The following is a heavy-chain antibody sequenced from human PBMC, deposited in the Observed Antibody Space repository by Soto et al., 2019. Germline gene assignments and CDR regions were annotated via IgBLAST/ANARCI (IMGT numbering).Heavy chain of an antibody. CDR2: TYYRSKWYN. D-gene: IGHD3-22*01. Sequence: SQTLSLTCAISGDSVSSNSAAWNWIRQSPSRGLEWLGRTYYRSKWYNDYAVSVKSRITINPDTSKNQFSLQLNSVTPEDTAVYYCARDYYYDSSGPPPPYYYGMDVWGQGTTVTVSS. CDR1: GDSVSSNSAA. CDR3: ARDYYYDSSGPPPPYYYGMDV. J-gene: IGHJ6*02. V-gene: IGHV6-1*01.